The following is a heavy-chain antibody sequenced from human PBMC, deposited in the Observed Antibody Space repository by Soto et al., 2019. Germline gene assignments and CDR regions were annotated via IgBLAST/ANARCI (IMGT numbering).Heavy chain of an antibody. V-gene: IGHV1-8*01. D-gene: IGHD3-10*01. CDR2: MNPNNGYT. J-gene: IGHJ1*01. CDR3: VKLHYYDSASFSD. Sequence: ASVKVSCKASGYSFSNIDINWVRQATGQGLEWMGWMNPNNGYTGYAQKFRGRLTMTRDTSISTAYMELSSLTSEDTAVYYCVKLHYYDSASFSDWGQGTQVTVSS. CDR1: GYSFSNID.